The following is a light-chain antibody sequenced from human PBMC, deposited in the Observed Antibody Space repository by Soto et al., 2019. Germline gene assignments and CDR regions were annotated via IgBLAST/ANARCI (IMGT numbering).Light chain of an antibody. CDR1: SSDVGGYNY. CDR3: SSYAGSNNYV. V-gene: IGLV2-8*01. CDR2: EVS. Sequence: QSVLTQPPSASGSPGQSVTISCTGTSSDVGGYNYVSWYQQHPGKVPKLMIYEVSKRPSGVPDRFSGSKSGNTASLTVSGLQAEYVADYYCSSYAGSNNYVFGTGTNVTVL. J-gene: IGLJ1*01.